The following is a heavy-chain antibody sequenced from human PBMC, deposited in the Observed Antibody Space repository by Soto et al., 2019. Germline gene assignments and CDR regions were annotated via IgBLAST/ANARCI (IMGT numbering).Heavy chain of an antibody. CDR1: GFTFSTYW. Sequence: PGGSLRLPCAASGFTFSTYWMHWIRQVPGKGLEWVSRINSDASHTYYADSVKGRFTISRDNAKNSLYLQMSSLRAEDTAVYYCARGSPGNSYYFDYWGQGAMVTVSS. D-gene: IGHD3-10*01. CDR2: INSDASHT. CDR3: ARGSPGNSYYFDY. J-gene: IGHJ4*02. V-gene: IGHV3-74*01.